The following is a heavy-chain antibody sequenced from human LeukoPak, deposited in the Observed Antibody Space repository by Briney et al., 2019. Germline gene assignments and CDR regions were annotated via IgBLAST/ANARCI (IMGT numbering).Heavy chain of an antibody. D-gene: IGHD5-12*01. CDR1: GFTFSRSG. CDR3: AKGLRRLANNWFDP. CDR2: ISGSGGST. Sequence: GGSLRLSCAASGFTFSRSGMSWVRQAPGKGLEWVSAISGSGGSTYYADSVKGRFTISRDNSKNTLYLQMNSLRAEDTAVYYCAKGLRRLANNWFDPWGQGTLVTVSS. J-gene: IGHJ5*02. V-gene: IGHV3-23*01.